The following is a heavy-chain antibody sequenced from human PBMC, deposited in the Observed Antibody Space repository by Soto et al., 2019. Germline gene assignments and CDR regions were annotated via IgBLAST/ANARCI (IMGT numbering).Heavy chain of an antibody. D-gene: IGHD5-12*01. J-gene: IGHJ4*02. V-gene: IGHV4-39*01. CDR2: IYYSGST. CDR3: ARQSDIVATISEYYFDY. CDR1: GGYIISSGYY. Sequence: SVTKSLTCTVAGGYIISSGYYWGRNRKPPGKGLEWIGSIYYSGSTYYNPSLKSRVTISVDTSKNQFSLKLSSVTAADTAVYYCARQSDIVATISEYYFDYWGQGTLVTVSS.